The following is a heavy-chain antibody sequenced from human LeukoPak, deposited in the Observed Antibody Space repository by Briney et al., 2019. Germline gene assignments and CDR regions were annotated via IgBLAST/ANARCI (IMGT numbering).Heavy chain of an antibody. D-gene: IGHD3-10*01. CDR2: IYSGGST. CDR1: GFTVSSNY. V-gene: IGHV3-53*01. CDR3: AKLYYYGSGSYYKAKYYFDY. J-gene: IGHJ4*02. Sequence: GGSLRLSCAASGFTVSSNYMSWVRQAPGKGLEWVSVIYSGGSTYYADSVKGRFTISRDNSKNTLYLQMNSLRAEDTAVYYCAKLYYYGSGSYYKAKYYFDYWGQGTLVTVSS.